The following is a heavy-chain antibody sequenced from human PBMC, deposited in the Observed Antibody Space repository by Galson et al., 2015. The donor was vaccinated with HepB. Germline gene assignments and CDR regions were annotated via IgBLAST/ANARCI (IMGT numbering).Heavy chain of an antibody. CDR2: IRIKAYGETT. D-gene: IGHD3-10*01. CDR1: GFNFGDHA. Sequence: SLRLSCATSGFNFGDHAMSWFRQAPGKGLEWVGFIRIKAYGETTEYATPAKGRFTISRDDSKGIAYLQMNSLKTEDTAVYFCAGDIGSGTYYRGYLYYHFGMDVWGQGTTVTVSS. V-gene: IGHV3-49*03. CDR3: AGDIGSGTYYRGYLYYHFGMDV. J-gene: IGHJ6*02.